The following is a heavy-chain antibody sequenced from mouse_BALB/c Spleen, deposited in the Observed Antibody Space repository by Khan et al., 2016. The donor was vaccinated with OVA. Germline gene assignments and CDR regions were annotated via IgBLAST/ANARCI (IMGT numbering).Heavy chain of an antibody. J-gene: IGHJ4*01. Sequence: EVQLVETGGGLVQPKGSLKISCAASGFTFNTNAMNWVRQAPGKGLEWVGRIRTKSNNYGTYYADSAKDRFTISRDDSQSLLFLQMNNLKTEDTAIYYCGREGWDYWGQGTSVTVSS. V-gene: IGHV10S3*01. CDR3: GREGWDY. CDR1: GFTFNTNA. CDR2: IRTKSNNYGT.